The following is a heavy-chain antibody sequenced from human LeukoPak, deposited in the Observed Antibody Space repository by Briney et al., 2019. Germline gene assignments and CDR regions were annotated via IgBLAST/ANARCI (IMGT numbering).Heavy chain of an antibody. CDR2: IIPILGIA. V-gene: IGHV1-69*04. D-gene: IGHD5-18*01. J-gene: IGHJ4*02. CDR1: GGTFSSYA. Sequence: ASVKVSCKASGGTFSSYAISWVRQAPGQGLEWMGRIIPILGIANYAQKFQGRVTITADKSTSTAYMELSSLRSEDTAVYCCASRDGYSKPLDYWGQGTLVTVSS. CDR3: ASRDGYSKPLDY.